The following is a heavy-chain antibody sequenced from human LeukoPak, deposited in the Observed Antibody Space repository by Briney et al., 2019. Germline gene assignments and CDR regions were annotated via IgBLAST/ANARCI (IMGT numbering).Heavy chain of an antibody. CDR2: ISGSGGST. D-gene: IGHD3-10*01. Sequence: GGSLRLSCVASGFTFSGYAMSWVRQAPGKGLEWVSTISGSGGSTYYAGSVKGRFTISRDTSKNAVYLQMNSLRAEDTAIYYCAKAGGRGSGSYWWSFDYWGQEPWSPSPQ. V-gene: IGHV3-23*01. CDR3: AKAGGRGSGSYWWSFDY. CDR1: GFTFSGYA. J-gene: IGHJ4*01.